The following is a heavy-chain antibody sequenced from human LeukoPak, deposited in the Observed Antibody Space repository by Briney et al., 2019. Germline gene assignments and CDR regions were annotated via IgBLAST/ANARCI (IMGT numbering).Heavy chain of an antibody. CDR1: EFTLSTYW. CDR2: IKQDGSKK. D-gene: IGHD3-22*01. V-gene: IGHV3-7*03. CDR3: AKDMRYYDSSGYYFD. J-gene: IGHJ4*02. Sequence: GGSLRLSCVASEFTLSTYWMSWVRQAPGKGLEWVANIKQDGSKKYYVDSVKGRFTISRDNAKNSLYLQMNSLRPEDTALYYCAKDMRYYDSSGYYFDWGQGTLVTVSS.